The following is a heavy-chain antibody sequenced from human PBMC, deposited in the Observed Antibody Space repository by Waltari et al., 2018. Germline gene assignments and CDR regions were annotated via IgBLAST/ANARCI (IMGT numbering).Heavy chain of an antibody. D-gene: IGHD6-13*01. CDR1: GGSFSGYY. J-gene: IGHJ6*02. CDR2: INHSGST. Sequence: QVQLQQWGAGLLKPSETLSLTCAVYGGSFSGYYWSWIRQPPGKGLEWIWEINHSGSTNYNPSLKSRVTISVATSKNQFSLKLSSVTAADTAVYYCARGGRIQVGSSWLRGYYYYGMDVWGQGTTVTVSS. CDR3: ARGGRIQVGSSWLRGYYYYGMDV. V-gene: IGHV4-34*01.